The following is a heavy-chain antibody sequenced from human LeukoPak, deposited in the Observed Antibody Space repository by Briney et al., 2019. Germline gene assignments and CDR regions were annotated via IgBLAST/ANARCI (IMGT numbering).Heavy chain of an antibody. Sequence: KPSETLSLTCAVYGGSFSGYYWSWIRQPPGKGLEWIGEINHSGSTNYNPSLKSRVTISVDASKNQFSLKLSSVTAADTAVYYCARRGRSGCGYWGQGTLVTVSS. V-gene: IGHV4-34*01. CDR3: ARRGRSGCGY. CDR1: GGSFSGYY. J-gene: IGHJ4*02. CDR2: INHSGST. D-gene: IGHD6-19*01.